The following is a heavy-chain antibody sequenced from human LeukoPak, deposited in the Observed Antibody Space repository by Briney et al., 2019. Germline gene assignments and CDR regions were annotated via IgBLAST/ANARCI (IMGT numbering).Heavy chain of an antibody. D-gene: IGHD1-26*01. V-gene: IGHV3-49*04. Sequence: PGGSLRLSCTASGFTFGDYAMSWVRQAPGKGLEWVGFIRSKAYGGTTEYAASVKGRFTISRDDSKSIAYLQMNSLKTEDTAVYYCTRTGSGSYHRYDFDYWGQGTLVTVSA. CDR1: GFTFGDYA. CDR3: TRTGSGSYHRYDFDY. CDR2: IRSKAYGGTT. J-gene: IGHJ4*02.